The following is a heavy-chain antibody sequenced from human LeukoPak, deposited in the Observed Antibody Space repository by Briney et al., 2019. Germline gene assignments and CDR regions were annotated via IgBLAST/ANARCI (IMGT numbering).Heavy chain of an antibody. V-gene: IGHV1-2*02. J-gene: IGHJ4*02. D-gene: IGHD3-22*01. CDR2: INPNSGGT. CDR3: ARDWYYYDSSGYFD. CDR1: GYTFTGYY. Sequence: ASVKVSCKASGYTFTGYYMHWVRQAPGQGLEWMGWINPNSGGTNYAQKFQGRVTMTRDTSISTAYMELSRLRSDDTAVYYCARDWYYYDSSGYFDWGQGTLVTVSS.